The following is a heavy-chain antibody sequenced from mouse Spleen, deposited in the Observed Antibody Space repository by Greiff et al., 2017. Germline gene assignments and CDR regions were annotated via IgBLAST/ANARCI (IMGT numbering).Heavy chain of an antibody. V-gene: IGHV5-17*02. CDR2: ISSGSSTI. J-gene: IGHJ2*01. Sequence: EVQLQESGGGLVQPGGSRKLSCAASGFTFSSFGMHWVRQAPEKGLEWVAYISSGSSTIYYADTVKGRFTISRDNPKNTLFLQMTSLRSEDTAMYYCARSNLLLRSYYFDYWGQGTTLTVSS. CDR1: GFTFSSFG. CDR3: ARSNLLLRSYYFDY. D-gene: IGHD1-1*01.